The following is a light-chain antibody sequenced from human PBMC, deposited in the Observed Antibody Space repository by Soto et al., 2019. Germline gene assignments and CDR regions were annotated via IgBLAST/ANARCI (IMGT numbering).Light chain of an antibody. Sequence: EIVLTQSPGTLSLSPGERVTLSCRASQSVSSSFLAWYQQKPVQAPRLLIYGASSRATGIPDRFSGSGSWTDFTLTIRRLEPEDFAVYYCQQYGGSPWTFGQGTKVEIK. CDR3: QQYGGSPWT. CDR2: GAS. CDR1: QSVSSSF. J-gene: IGKJ1*01. V-gene: IGKV3-20*01.